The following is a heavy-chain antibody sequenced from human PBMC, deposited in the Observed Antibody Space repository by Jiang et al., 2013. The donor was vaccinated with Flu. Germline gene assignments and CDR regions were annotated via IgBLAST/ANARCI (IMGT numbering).Heavy chain of an antibody. V-gene: IGHV4-59*01. CDR1: GGSISSYY. D-gene: IGHD3-10*01. J-gene: IGHJ4*02. Sequence: PGLVKPSETLSLTCTVSGGSISSYYWSWIRQPPGKGLEWIGYIYYSGSTNYNPSLKSRVTISVDTSKNQFSLKLSSVTAADTAVYYCARETGAYGSFDYWGQGTLVTVSS. CDR2: IYYSGST. CDR3: ARETGAYGSFDY.